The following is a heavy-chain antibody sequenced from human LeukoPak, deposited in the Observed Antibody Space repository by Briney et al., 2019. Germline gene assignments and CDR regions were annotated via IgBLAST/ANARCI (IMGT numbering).Heavy chain of an antibody. CDR2: IYYSGST. J-gene: IGHJ3*02. D-gene: IGHD5-18*01. CDR1: GGSISSSSCY. CDR3: ASLSGLQEGAFDI. V-gene: IGHV4-39*01. Sequence: SETLSLTCTVSGGSISSSSCYWGWIRQPPGKGLEWIGSIYYSGSTYYNPSLKSRVTISVDTSKNQFSLKLSSVTAADTAVYYCASLSGLQEGAFDIWGQGTMVTVSS.